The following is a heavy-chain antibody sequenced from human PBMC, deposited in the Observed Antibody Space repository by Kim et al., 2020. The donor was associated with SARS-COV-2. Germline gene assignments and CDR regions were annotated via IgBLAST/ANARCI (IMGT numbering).Heavy chain of an antibody. CDR1: GGSFRSYG. V-gene: IGHV1-69*13. Sequence: SVKVSCKSSGGSFRSYGISWVRLAPGQGLEWMGGIFPMFGTANYPQKIQGRVTITADESTTTVYMELSSLRPEDTALYYCARSIAAPYHWFDPWGQGTLVTVSS. J-gene: IGHJ5*02. D-gene: IGHD6-6*01. CDR3: ARSIAAPYHWFDP. CDR2: IFPMFGTA.